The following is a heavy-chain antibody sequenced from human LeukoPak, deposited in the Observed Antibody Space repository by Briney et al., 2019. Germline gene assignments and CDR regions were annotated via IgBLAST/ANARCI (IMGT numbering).Heavy chain of an antibody. J-gene: IGHJ4*02. CDR1: GDSISSGYYY. Sequence: SETLSLTCIVSGDSISSGYYYWTWIRQHPGKGLEWIGYISYSGSTYYSPSLKSRVSISVDTSENQFSLILTSVTPADTAVYYCAREHYYDSSGYPSWDQGTLVTVSS. CDR3: AREHYYDSSGYPS. V-gene: IGHV4-31*03. CDR2: ISYSGST. D-gene: IGHD3-22*01.